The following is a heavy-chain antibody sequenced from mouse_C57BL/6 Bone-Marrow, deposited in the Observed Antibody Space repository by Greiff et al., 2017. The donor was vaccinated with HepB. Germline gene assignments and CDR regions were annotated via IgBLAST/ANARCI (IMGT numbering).Heavy chain of an antibody. CDR1: GYTFTSYW. J-gene: IGHJ3*01. D-gene: IGHD2-5*01. V-gene: IGHV1-61*01. CDR2: IYPSDSET. Sequence: QVQLQQPGAELVRPGSSVKLSCKASGYTFTSYWMDWVKQRPGQGLEWIGNIYPSDSETHYNQKFKDKATLTVDKSSSTAYMQHSSLTSEDSAVYYCARSYYSNYAWFAYWGQGTLVTVSA. CDR3: ARSYYSNYAWFAY.